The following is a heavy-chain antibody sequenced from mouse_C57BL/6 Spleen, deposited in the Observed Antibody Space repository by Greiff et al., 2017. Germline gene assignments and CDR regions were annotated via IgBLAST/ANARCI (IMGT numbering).Heavy chain of an antibody. D-gene: IGHD2-4*01. CDR2: IYPGSGNT. J-gene: IGHJ3*01. CDR3: AREDDYDGGFAY. Sequence: VQLQQSGAELVRPGASVKLSCKASGYTFTDYYINWVKQRPGQGLEWIARIYPGSGNTYYNEKFKGKATLTAEKSSSTAYMQLSSLTSEDSAVYFCAREDDYDGGFAYWGQGTLVTVSA. CDR1: GYTFTDYY. V-gene: IGHV1-76*01.